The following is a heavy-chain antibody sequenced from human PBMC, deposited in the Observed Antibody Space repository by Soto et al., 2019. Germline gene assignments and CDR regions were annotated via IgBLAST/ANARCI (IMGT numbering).Heavy chain of an antibody. CDR2: ISSGSKTI. CDR3: VREDILGVRSFDY. CDR1: GFTFSGYS. J-gene: IGHJ4*02. V-gene: IGHV3-48*02. D-gene: IGHD3-9*01. Sequence: GGSLRLSCAASGFTFSGYSVNWVRQAPGKGLEWISYISSGSKTIYYADSVKGRFIVSRDNAKNSQYLQMNSLRDEDTAVYYCVREDILGVRSFDYWGQGTLVTVPS.